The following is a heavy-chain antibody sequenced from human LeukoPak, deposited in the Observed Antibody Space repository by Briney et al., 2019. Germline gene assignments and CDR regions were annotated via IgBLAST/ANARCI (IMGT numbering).Heavy chain of an antibody. CDR1: GFSLSTSAVG. D-gene: IGHD6-19*01. J-gene: IGHJ4*02. Sequence: ESGPTLVNPTQTLTLTCTFSGFSLSTSAVGVGWIRQPPGKALEWLALIYWDDDKRYSPSLKSRLTITKDTSKNQVVLTMTNMDPVDTATYYCAHTYSSWQWLVRGGKFDYWGQGTLVTVSS. V-gene: IGHV2-5*02. CDR2: IYWDDDK. CDR3: AHTYSSWQWLVRGGKFDY.